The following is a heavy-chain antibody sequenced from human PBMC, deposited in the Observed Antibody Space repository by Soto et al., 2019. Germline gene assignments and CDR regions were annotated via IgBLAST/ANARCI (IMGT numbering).Heavy chain of an antibody. V-gene: IGHV3-33*01. CDR3: ARDITIFGVGWYYYGMDV. J-gene: IGHJ6*02. Sequence: QVQLVESGGGVVQPGRSLRLSCAASGFTFSSYGMHWVRQAPGKGLEWVAVIWYDGSNKYYADSVKGRFTISRDNSKNTLYLQMNCLRAEDTAVYYCARDITIFGVGWYYYGMDVWGQGTTVTVSS. CDR2: IWYDGSNK. D-gene: IGHD3-3*01. CDR1: GFTFSSYG.